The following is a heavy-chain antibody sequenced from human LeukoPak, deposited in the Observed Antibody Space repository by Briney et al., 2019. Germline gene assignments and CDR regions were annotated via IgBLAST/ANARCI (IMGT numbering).Heavy chain of an antibody. J-gene: IGHJ5*02. D-gene: IGHD2-15*01. V-gene: IGHV1-2*02. CDR3: ARAPGGYCSGGSCPNWFDP. CDR1: GYTFTGYY. Sequence: ASVKVSCKASGYTFTGYYMHWVRQSPGQGLGWMGWINPNSGGTNYAQKFQGRVTMTRDTSISTAYMELSRLRSDDTAVYYCARAPGGYCSGGSCPNWFDPWGQGTLVTVSS. CDR2: INPNSGGT.